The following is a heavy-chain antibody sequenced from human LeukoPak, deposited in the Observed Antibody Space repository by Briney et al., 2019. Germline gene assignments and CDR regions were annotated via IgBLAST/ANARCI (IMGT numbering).Heavy chain of an antibody. D-gene: IGHD6-19*01. CDR2: IYYSGST. J-gene: IGHJ4*02. CDR3: ARSSRAVAGTLDY. Sequence: PSETLSLTCTVSGASVTSSSYYWGWIRQPPGKGLEWIGIIYYSGSTYYNPSLESRVTISVDTSKNQFSLKLSSGTAADTAVYYCARSSRAVAGTLDYWGQGTLVTVSS. CDR1: GASVTSSSYY. V-gene: IGHV4-39*01.